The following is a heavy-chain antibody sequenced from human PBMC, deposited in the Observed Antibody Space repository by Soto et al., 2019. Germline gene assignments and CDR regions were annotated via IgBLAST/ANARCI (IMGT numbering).Heavy chain of an antibody. J-gene: IGHJ4*02. Sequence: GGSLRLSCAASGFTFSNYAMNWVRQAPGKGLEWVSGISGSGSSSYYTGSVKGRFSISRDNSQKKLYLQMDNLRAEDTALYYCAKNQERELPRVIDFWGQGTLVTVS. CDR2: ISGSGSSS. CDR1: GFTFSNYA. CDR3: AKNQERELPRVIDF. D-gene: IGHD1-7*01. V-gene: IGHV3-23*01.